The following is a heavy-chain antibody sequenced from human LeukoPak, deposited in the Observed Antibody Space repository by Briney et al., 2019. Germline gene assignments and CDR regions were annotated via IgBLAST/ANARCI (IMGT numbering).Heavy chain of an antibody. Sequence: ASVKVSFKASGYTFTGYYMHWVRQAPGQGLEWMGRINPNSGGANYAQKFQGRVTMTRDTSISTAYMELSRLRSDDTAVYYCARVVRYYDSSGSSDVYYYYMDVWGKGTTVTVSS. J-gene: IGHJ6*03. CDR3: ARVVRYYDSSGSSDVYYYYMDV. CDR1: GYTFTGYY. CDR2: INPNSGGA. V-gene: IGHV1-2*06. D-gene: IGHD3-22*01.